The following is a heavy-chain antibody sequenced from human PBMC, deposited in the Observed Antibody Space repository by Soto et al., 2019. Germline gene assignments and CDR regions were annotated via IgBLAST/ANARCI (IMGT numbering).Heavy chain of an antibody. J-gene: IGHJ4*02. Sequence: QVQLQESGPGLVKPSETLSLTCTVSGGSVTSGSYYWSWIRQPPGKGLEWIGYIYYSGSTNYNPSLKRRVTISVDTSKTQISLKLTSVTAADTAVYYCARDQGIAVAVFDYWGQGTLVTVSS. D-gene: IGHD6-19*01. CDR2: IYYSGST. V-gene: IGHV4-61*01. CDR1: GGSVTSGSYY. CDR3: ARDQGIAVAVFDY.